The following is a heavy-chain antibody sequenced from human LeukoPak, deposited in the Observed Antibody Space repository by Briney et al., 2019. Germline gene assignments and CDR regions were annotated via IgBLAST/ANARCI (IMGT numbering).Heavy chain of an antibody. J-gene: IGHJ5*02. V-gene: IGHV3-74*01. CDR3: GRDQYYDFWTGQAPGWFDP. CDR2: IKGDGSST. CDR1: GFTFSNYW. Sequence: GGSLRLSCATSGFTFSNYWMHWVRQVPGKGLVWVSRIKGDGSSTRNADSVMGRFTISRGNAQNLVFLQMNGLRAEDTAVYYCGRDQYYDFWTGQAPGWFDPWGQGILVTVSS. D-gene: IGHD3-3*01.